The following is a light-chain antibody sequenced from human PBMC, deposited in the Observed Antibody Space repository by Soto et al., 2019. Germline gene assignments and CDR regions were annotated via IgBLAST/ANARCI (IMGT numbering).Light chain of an antibody. V-gene: IGKV1-33*01. J-gene: IGKJ5*01. CDR3: QQYENLPT. Sequence: DIQMTQSPSSLSASVGDRVTITCEASQNINNYLNWYQQKPGRAPKLLIYDASNLEAGVPSRFRGSGSGTDFTFTISRLQPEDIATYYCQQYENLPTFGQGTRLEIK. CDR2: DAS. CDR1: QNINNY.